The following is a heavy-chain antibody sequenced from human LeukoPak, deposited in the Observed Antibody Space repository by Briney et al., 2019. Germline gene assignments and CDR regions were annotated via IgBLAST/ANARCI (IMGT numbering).Heavy chain of an antibody. D-gene: IGHD3-9*01. CDR2: ITSTSSHI. Sequence: GGSLRLSCVASEFVFSTHAMIWVRQAPGKGLEWISSITSTSSHIFYADSVRGRFTISRDNASNALHLQMNSLRAEDTAVYYCARVFWETVNTGYYSDLWGQGTLVTVSS. CDR1: EFVFSTHA. V-gene: IGHV3-21*01. J-gene: IGHJ4*02. CDR3: ARVFWETVNTGYYSDL.